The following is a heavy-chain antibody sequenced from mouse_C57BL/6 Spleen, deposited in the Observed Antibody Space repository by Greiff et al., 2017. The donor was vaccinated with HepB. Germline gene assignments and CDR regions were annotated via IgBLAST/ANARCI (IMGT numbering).Heavy chain of an antibody. CDR2: VNPNNGGT. V-gene: IGHV1-22*01. CDR1: GYTFTDYN. Sequence: VQLKESGPELVKPGASVKMSCKASGYTFTDYNMHWVKQSHGKSLEWIGYVNPNNGGTSYNQKFKGKATLTVNKSSSTAYMELRSLTSEDSAVYYGARGNTRAWFAYWGQGTLVTVSA. J-gene: IGHJ3*01. D-gene: IGHD5-2*01. CDR3: ARGNTRAWFAY.